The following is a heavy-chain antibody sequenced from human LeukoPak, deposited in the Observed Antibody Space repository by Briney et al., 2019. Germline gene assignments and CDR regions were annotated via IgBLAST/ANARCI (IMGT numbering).Heavy chain of an antibody. Sequence: SETLSLTCAVSGYSISSGYYWGWIRQPPGKGLEWIGSIYHSGSTYYNPPLKSRVTISVDTSKNQFSLKLSSVTAADTAVYYCARAGKVYYDSSGYYFDYWGQGTLVTVSS. J-gene: IGHJ4*02. CDR3: ARAGKVYYDSSGYYFDY. D-gene: IGHD3-22*01. CDR2: IYHSGST. V-gene: IGHV4-38-2*01. CDR1: GYSISSGYY.